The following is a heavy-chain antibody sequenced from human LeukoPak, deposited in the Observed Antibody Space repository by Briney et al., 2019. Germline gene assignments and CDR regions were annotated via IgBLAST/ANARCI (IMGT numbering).Heavy chain of an antibody. D-gene: IGHD2-21*01. CDR2: IYYSGST. V-gene: IGHV4-59*12. J-gene: IGHJ3*02. CDR3: AGKNPAYCGCDCYSYAFDI. Sequence: PSETLSLTCTVSGGSFSGYYRSWIRQPPGKGLEWIGDIYYSGSTNYNPSLKSRFTISVDTSKNQFSLKLSTVTAADTAVYYCAGKNPAYCGCDCYSYAFDIWGQGTMVTVSS. CDR1: GGSFSGYY.